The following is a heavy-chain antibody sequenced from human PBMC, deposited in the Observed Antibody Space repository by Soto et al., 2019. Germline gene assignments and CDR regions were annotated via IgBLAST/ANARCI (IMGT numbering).Heavy chain of an antibody. CDR2: IYYSGST. CDR1: GGSISSYY. V-gene: IGHV4-59*01. CDR3: ARTYGEVDY. D-gene: IGHD4-17*01. J-gene: IGHJ4*02. Sequence: SETLSLTCTVSGGSISSYYWSWIRQPPGKGLEWIGYIYYSGSTNYNPSLKSRVTISVDTSKNQFSLKLSSVTAADTAVYYCARTYGEVDYWGQGTLVTVSS.